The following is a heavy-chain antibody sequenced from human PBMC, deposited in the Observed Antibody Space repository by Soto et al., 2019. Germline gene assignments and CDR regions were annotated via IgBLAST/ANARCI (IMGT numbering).Heavy chain of an antibody. Sequence: SVKVSCKASGGTFSSYAISWVRQAPGQGLEWMGGIIPIFGTANYAQKFQGRVTITADEATSTAYMELSSLRSEDTAVYYCARVIWSDGSATILHYFDYWGQGTLVTVSS. V-gene: IGHV1-69*13. CDR3: ARVIWSDGSATILHYFDY. D-gene: IGHD5-12*01. CDR1: GGTFSSYA. J-gene: IGHJ4*02. CDR2: IIPIFGTA.